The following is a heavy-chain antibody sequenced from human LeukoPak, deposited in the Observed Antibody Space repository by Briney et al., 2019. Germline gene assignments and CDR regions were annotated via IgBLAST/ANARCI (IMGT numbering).Heavy chain of an antibody. CDR2: ISNDGSTK. CDR3: AKWLYSGRYWTGKDYFDY. V-gene: IGHV3-30*18. J-gene: IGHJ4*02. Sequence: GRSLRLSCAASGFMFSNYGMHWVRQAPGKGLEWVAVISNDGSTKYYVDSVKGRFTISRDNSNNTVYQQMNSLRVEDTAVYYCAKWLYSGRYWTGKDYFDYWGQGTLVTVSS. D-gene: IGHD1-26*01. CDR1: GFMFSNYG.